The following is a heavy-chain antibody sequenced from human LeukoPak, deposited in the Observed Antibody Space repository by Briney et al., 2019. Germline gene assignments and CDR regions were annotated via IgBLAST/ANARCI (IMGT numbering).Heavy chain of an antibody. V-gene: IGHV4-31*03. J-gene: IGHJ4*02. CDR2: IYYSGST. CDR1: GVSISSSGYY. D-gene: IGHD3-10*01. CDR3: ARNADMYYYVDN. Sequence: SETLSLTCTVSGVSISSSGYYCSWIRQHPGKGLEWIGCIYYSGSTNYNPSLKSRVTISVDTSKNQFSLSLSSVTAADTAVYYCARNADMYYYVDNWGQGTLVTVSS.